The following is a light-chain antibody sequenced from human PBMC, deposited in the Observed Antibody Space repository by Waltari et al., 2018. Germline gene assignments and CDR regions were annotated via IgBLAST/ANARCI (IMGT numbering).Light chain of an antibody. CDR1: SSNIGINT. J-gene: IGLJ3*02. V-gene: IGLV1-44*01. CDR2: RNN. Sequence: QSVLTQPPSASGTPGQRVTISCSGRSSNIGINTVNWYQQPPGTAPKLLIYRNNPRPSGVPDRFSGSKSGTSASLAISGLQSEDEADYYCAAWDDSLNGWVFGGGTKLTVL. CDR3: AAWDDSLNGWV.